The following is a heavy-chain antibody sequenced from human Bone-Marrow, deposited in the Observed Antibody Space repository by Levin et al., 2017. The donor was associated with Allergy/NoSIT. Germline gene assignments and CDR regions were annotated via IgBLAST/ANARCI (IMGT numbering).Heavy chain of an antibody. CDR2: IYWDDDD. CDR1: GFSLTKNEVG. J-gene: IGHJ6*02. V-gene: IGHV2-5*02. Sequence: SGPTLVKPTQTLTLTCTISGFSLTKNEVGVSWVRPSPGKALEWLALIYWDDDDRYSPSLENRVTITKDPSKNQVVLTLTNVDPLDTATYYCAHSEGATSGYVSGMDVWGPGTTVTVSS. CDR3: AHSEGATSGYVSGMDV. D-gene: IGHD5-12*01.